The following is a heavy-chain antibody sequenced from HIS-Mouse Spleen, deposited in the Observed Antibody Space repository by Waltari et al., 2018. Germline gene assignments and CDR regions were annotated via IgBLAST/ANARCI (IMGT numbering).Heavy chain of an antibody. CDR3: TSHDYGDLSFDY. Sequence: EVQLVESGGGLVKPGGSLRLSCAASGFTFSNAWMSWVRQAPGKGLEWVGRIKSKTYGGTTDYATPWKGRFTISRDDSKNTLYLQMNSLKTEDTAVYYCTSHDYGDLSFDYWGQGTLVTVSS. CDR1: GFTFSNAW. V-gene: IGHV3-15*01. CDR2: IKSKTYGGTT. D-gene: IGHD4-17*01. J-gene: IGHJ4*02.